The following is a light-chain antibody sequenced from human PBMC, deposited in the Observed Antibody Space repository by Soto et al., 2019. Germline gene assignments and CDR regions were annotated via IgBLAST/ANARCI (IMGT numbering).Light chain of an antibody. Sequence: IVLTQSPGTLSLSPGEGATLSCRSSQDVGTNYLAWYQQKPGQAPRLLIFGASSRASGVPGRFSGSGSGTDFTLAISRLEPEDSAVYSCQQFINSPYMYIFGQGTKLEI. J-gene: IGKJ2*01. V-gene: IGKV3-20*01. CDR3: QQFINSPYMYI. CDR2: GAS. CDR1: QDVGTNY.